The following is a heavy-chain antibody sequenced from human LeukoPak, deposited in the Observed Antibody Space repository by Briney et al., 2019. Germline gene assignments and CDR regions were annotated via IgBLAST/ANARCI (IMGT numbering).Heavy chain of an antibody. J-gene: IGHJ4*02. Sequence: KSSETLSLTCTVSGGSISSDYWSWIRQSPGKGLEWIGYIYYSGTTSYNPSLKSRVTISLDTSKNQFSLKLSSVTAADTAVYYCATAPGRSYRLFDYWGQGTLVTVSS. D-gene: IGHD3-16*02. CDR2: IYYSGTT. CDR3: ATAPGRSYRLFDY. V-gene: IGHV4-59*01. CDR1: GGSISSDY.